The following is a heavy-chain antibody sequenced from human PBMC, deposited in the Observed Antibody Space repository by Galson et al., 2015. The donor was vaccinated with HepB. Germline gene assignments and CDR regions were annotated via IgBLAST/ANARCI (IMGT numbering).Heavy chain of an antibody. CDR2: TYYRSKWYN. CDR1: GDSVSSNSAA. V-gene: IGHV6-1*01. CDR3: ARDPYYYGSGSYYYYYYGMDV. Sequence: SGDSVSSNSAAWNWIRQSPSRGLEWLGRTYYRSKWYNDYAVSVKSRITINPDTSKNQFSLQLNSVTPEDTAVYYCARDPYYYGSGSYYYYYYGMDVWGQGTTVTVSS. D-gene: IGHD3-10*01. J-gene: IGHJ6*02.